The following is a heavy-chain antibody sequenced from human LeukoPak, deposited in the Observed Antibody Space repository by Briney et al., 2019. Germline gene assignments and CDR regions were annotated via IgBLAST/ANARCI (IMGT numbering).Heavy chain of an antibody. J-gene: IGHJ4*02. CDR3: ARSGGLQKFDY. Sequence: GGSLRLSCAASGFTFSSYGMHWVRQAPGKGLEWVAVIWYDGSNKYYADSVKGRFTISRDNSKNTLYLQMNSLRAEDTAVYYCARSGGLQKFDYWGQGTLVTVSS. V-gene: IGHV3-33*01. D-gene: IGHD4-11*01. CDR2: IWYDGSNK. CDR1: GFTFSSYG.